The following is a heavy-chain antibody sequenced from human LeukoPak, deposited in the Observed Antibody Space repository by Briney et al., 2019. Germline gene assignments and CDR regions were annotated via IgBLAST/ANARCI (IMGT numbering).Heavy chain of an antibody. D-gene: IGHD2-15*01. J-gene: IGHJ4*02. CDR1: GFTFSSYA. Sequence: GGSLRLSCAASGFTFSSYAMSWVRQAPGKGLEWVSAISGSGGSTYYADSVKGRFTISRDNSKNTLYLQMNSLRAEDTAVYYCAKGHALGKVAAKVDYFDYWGQGTLVTVSS. CDR3: AKGHALGKVAAKVDYFDY. V-gene: IGHV3-23*01. CDR2: ISGSGGST.